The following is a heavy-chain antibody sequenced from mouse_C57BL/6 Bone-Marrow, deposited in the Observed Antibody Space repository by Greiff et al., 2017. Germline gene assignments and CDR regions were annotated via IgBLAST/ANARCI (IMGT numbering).Heavy chain of an antibody. V-gene: IGHV3-6*01. Sequence: EVKLQESGPGLVKPSQSLSLTCSVTGYSITSGYYWNWIRQFPGNKLEWMGYISYDGSNNYNPSLKNRISITRDTSKNQFFLKLNSVTTEDTATYYCARAFYYWFAYWGQGTLVTVSA. CDR1: GYSITSGYY. J-gene: IGHJ3*01. CDR3: ARAFYYWFAY. CDR2: ISYDGSN. D-gene: IGHD2-1*01.